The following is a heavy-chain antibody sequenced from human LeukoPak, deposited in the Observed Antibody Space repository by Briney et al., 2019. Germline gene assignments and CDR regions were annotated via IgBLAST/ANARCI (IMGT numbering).Heavy chain of an antibody. CDR1: GFTFSSYA. CDR2: ITNSGGST. V-gene: IGHV3-23*01. CDR3: AKDLSGDLDY. J-gene: IGHJ4*02. Sequence: PGGSLRLSCAASGFTFSSYAMSWARQAPGKGLEWVSVITNSGGSTYYADSVKGRFTISRDNSKNTLSLQMNSLRAEDTAVYYCAKDLSGDLDYWGQGTLVTVSS. D-gene: IGHD7-27*01.